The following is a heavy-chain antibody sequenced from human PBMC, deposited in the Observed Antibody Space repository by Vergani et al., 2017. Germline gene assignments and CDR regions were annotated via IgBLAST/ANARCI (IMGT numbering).Heavy chain of an antibody. V-gene: IGHV1-69*01. D-gene: IGHD6-6*01. Sequence: QVQLVQSGAEVKKPGSSVKVSCKASGGTFSRYGISWVRQAPGQGLEWMGGIIPIFGTTNYAQKFQDRVTITADESTSTAYMELSSLRSEDTAVYYCAXARSSVYYYYMDVWGKGTTVTVSS. CDR1: GGTFSRYG. J-gene: IGHJ6*03. CDR2: IIPIFGTT. CDR3: AXARSSVYYYYMDV.